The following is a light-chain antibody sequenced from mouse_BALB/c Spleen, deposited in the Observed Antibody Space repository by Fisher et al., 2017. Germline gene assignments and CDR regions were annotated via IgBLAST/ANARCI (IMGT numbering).Light chain of an antibody. J-gene: IGKJ5*01. CDR3: QQYHSYPLT. CDR1: SSVSY. CDR2: DTS. V-gene: IGKV4-59*01. Sequence: IVMTQSQAIMSASPGEKVTMTCSASSSVSYMHWYQQKSGTSPKRWIYDTSKLASGVPTRFSGSGSGTSYSLTINSMEAEDAATYYCQQYHSYPLTFGAGTKLELK.